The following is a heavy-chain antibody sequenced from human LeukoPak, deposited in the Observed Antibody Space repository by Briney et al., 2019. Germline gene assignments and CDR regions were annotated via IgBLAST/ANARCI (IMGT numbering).Heavy chain of an antibody. CDR2: IYYSGST. V-gene: IGHV4-59*12. D-gene: IGHD3-10*01. J-gene: IGHJ5*02. CDR1: GGSISSYY. CDR3: ARVLRSMRVMVREVPVGWFDP. Sequence: PSETLSLTCTVSGGSISSYYWSWIRQPPGKGLEWIGYIYYSGSTNYNPSLKSRVTISVETSKKQFSLKLSSVTAADTAVYYCARVLRSMRVMVREVPVGWFDPWGQGTLVTVSS.